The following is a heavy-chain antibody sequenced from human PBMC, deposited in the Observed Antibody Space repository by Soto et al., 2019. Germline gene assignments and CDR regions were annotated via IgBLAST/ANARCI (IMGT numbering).Heavy chain of an antibody. Sequence: QVQLQESGPGLVKPSETLSLTCTVSGGSIRSYYWSWIRQPPGKGLEWIGYIYYTGTTNYNPSRKSRVNISVDTSKNQVSLKLNSVTAAETAMYYCARAIDFDSWGQGTLVTVSS. J-gene: IGHJ4*02. CDR2: IYYTGTT. V-gene: IGHV4-59*01. CDR3: ARAIDFDS. CDR1: GGSIRSYY.